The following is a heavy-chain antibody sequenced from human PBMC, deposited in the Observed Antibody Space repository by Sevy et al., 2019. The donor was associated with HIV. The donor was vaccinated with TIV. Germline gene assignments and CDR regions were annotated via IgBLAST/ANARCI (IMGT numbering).Heavy chain of an antibody. D-gene: IGHD2-15*01. Sequence: GGSLRLSCAASGFTFKYHGMHWVRQAPGKGLEWLSLISIDGSNKYYADSVKGRFTISRVNAKNTVSVQMNGLRPEDTATYYCAKDGGHIDIDYWGQGILVTVSS. CDR3: AKDGGHIDIDY. J-gene: IGHJ4*02. CDR2: ISIDGSNK. CDR1: GFTFKYHG. V-gene: IGHV3-30*18.